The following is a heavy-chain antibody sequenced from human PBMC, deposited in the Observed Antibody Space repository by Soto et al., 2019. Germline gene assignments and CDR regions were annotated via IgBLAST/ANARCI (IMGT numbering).Heavy chain of an antibody. J-gene: IGHJ3*02. CDR3: GRDGGTTVVPWDAFDM. Sequence: GGSLRLSCAASGFTFSSYWMHWVRQAPGKGLVWVSRIKTDGSSTDYAESVKGRFTISRDNAKNTLYLQMSSLRAEDTAVYYCGRDGGTTVVPWDAFDMWGQGTMVTVSS. CDR1: GFTFSSYW. D-gene: IGHD4-17*01. CDR2: IKTDGSST. V-gene: IGHV3-74*01.